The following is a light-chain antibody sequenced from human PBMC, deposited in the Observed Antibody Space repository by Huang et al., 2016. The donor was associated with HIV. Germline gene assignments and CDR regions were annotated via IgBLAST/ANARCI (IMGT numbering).Light chain of an antibody. Sequence: DIQMTQSPSTLSASVGDRVTITCRASQSISSWLAWYQQKPGKAPKLMIYKASSLDSGVPSRFSGSGSGTEFTLTISSLQPDDFATYYCQQYNSSPYTFGQGTKLEIK. CDR3: QQYNSSPYT. V-gene: IGKV1-5*03. J-gene: IGKJ2*01. CDR2: KAS. CDR1: QSISSW.